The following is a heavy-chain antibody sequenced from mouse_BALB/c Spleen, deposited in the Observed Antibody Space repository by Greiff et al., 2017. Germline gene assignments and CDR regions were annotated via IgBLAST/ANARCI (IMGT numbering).Heavy chain of an antibody. CDR3: ASSYDPSFYAMDY. Sequence: EVKLMESGGGLVKPGGSLKLSCAASGFTFSSYAMSWVRQTPEKRLEWVASISSGGSTYYPDSVKGRFTISRDNARNILYLQMSSLRSEDTAMYYCASSYDPSFYAMDYWGQGTSVTVSS. V-gene: IGHV5-6-5*01. CDR1: GFTFSSYA. CDR2: ISSGGST. J-gene: IGHJ4*01. D-gene: IGHD2-3*01.